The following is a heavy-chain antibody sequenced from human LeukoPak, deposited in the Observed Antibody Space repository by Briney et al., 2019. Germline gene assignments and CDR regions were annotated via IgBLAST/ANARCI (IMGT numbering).Heavy chain of an antibody. CDR3: ARDRVYDFWSGYEPRYGMDV. D-gene: IGHD3-3*01. V-gene: IGHV1-18*01. Sequence: ASVKVSCRASGYTLTSCGISWVRQAPGQGLEWMGWISAYNGNTNYAQKLQDRVTMTTDTSTSTAYMELRSLRSDDTAVYYCARDRVYDFWSGYEPRYGMDVWGQGTTVTVSS. CDR2: ISAYNGNT. J-gene: IGHJ6*02. CDR1: GYTLTSCG.